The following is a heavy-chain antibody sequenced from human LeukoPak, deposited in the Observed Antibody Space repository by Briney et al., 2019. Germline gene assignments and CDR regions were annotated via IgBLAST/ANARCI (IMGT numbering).Heavy chain of an antibody. CDR3: ARGSLLVSAVRYFDY. CDR1: GYTFTSYA. D-gene: IGHD5/OR15-5a*01. J-gene: IGHJ4*02. CDR2: INAGNGNT. Sequence: ASVKVSCKASGYTFTSYAMHWVRRAPGQRLEWMGWINAGNGNTKYSQKFQGRVTITRDTSASTAYMELSSLRSEDTAVYYCARGSLLVSAVRYFDYWGQGTLVTVSS. V-gene: IGHV1-3*01.